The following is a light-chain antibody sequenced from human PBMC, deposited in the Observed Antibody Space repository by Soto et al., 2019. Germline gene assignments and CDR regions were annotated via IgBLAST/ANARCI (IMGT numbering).Light chain of an antibody. CDR1: QSVSSY. V-gene: IGKV3-11*01. Sequence: EIVLTQSPATLSLSPGERATLSCRASQSVSSYLAWYQQKPGQPPRLLIYDASNRATGIPARFSGSGSGTYFTLTISSLEPEDFAVYYCQQRSNWPIPFGQGTRLEI. J-gene: IGKJ5*01. CDR2: DAS. CDR3: QQRSNWPIP.